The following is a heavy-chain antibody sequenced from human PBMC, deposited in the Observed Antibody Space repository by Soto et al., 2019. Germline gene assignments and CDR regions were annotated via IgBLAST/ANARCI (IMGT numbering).Heavy chain of an antibody. Sequence: SETLSLTCTVSGDSIISRSDYWGWIRQPPGKGLEWIGTIYYTGSTYYNPSLKSRVTISVDTSKNHFSLSLSSVTAADTAVYYCARRSSRAKFDLWGQGALVTVSS. J-gene: IGHJ4*02. CDR1: GDSIISRSDY. CDR3: ARRSSRAKFDL. CDR2: IYYTGST. V-gene: IGHV4-39*02.